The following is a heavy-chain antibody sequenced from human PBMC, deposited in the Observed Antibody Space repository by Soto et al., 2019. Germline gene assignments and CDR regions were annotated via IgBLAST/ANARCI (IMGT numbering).Heavy chain of an antibody. D-gene: IGHD6-13*01. CDR1: GVSISFYY. V-gene: IGHV4-59*01. J-gene: IGHJ4*02. Sequence: SETLSLTCTVSGVSISFYYWSWIRQPPGKGLEWIAYIDSSGSAKYNPSLKSRVTISLDTSRNQLSLKLNSVTATDTAVYYCAREGYSSRWNPIDYWGQGTQVTVSS. CDR2: IDSSGSA. CDR3: AREGYSSRWNPIDY.